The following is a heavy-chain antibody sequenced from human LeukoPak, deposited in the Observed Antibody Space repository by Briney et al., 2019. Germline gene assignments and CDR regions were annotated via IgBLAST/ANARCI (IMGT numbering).Heavy chain of an antibody. CDR1: GSSISNKKW. D-gene: IGHD3/OR15-3a*01. J-gene: IGHJ4*02. CDR2: IYQSGST. CDR3: AKSDDYCLDY. V-gene: IGHV4-4*02. Sequence: PSETLSVICAVSGSSISNKKWWSWVRQPPGKGLEWIGEIYQSGSTNYNPSLKSRVTISVDKSKNQFSLKLTSVTAADTAIYYCAKSDDYCLDYWGPGTLVTVSS.